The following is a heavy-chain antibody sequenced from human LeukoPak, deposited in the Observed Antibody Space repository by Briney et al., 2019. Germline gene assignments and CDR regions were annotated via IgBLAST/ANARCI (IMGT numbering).Heavy chain of an antibody. J-gene: IGHJ4*02. Sequence: SETLSLTCAVYGGSFSGYYWSWIRQPPGKGLEWIGEINHSGSTNYNPSLKSRVTISVDTSKNQFSLKLSSVTAADTAVYYCARHRNRGSFDYWGQGTLVTVSS. V-gene: IGHV4-34*01. CDR1: GGSFSGYY. CDR2: INHSGST. CDR3: ARHRNRGSFDY. D-gene: IGHD1-26*01.